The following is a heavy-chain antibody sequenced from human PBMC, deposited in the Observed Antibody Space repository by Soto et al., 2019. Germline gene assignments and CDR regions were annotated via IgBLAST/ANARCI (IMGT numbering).Heavy chain of an antibody. V-gene: IGHV1-69*02. CDR2: IIPILGIA. D-gene: IGHD3-22*01. CDR1: GGTFSSYT. J-gene: IGHJ4*02. CDR3: ARHLGYYDSRGHFDY. Sequence: QVQLVQSGAEVKKPGSSVKVSYKASGGTFSSYTISWVRQAPGQGLEWMGRIIPILGIANYAQKFQGRVTITADKSTSTAYMELSSLRSEDTAVYYCARHLGYYDSRGHFDYWGQGTLVTVSS.